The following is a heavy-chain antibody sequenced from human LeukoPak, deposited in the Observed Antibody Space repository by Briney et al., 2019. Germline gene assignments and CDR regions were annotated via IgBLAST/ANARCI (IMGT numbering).Heavy chain of an antibody. CDR1: GFTFTSYA. V-gene: IGHV3-21*01. D-gene: IGHD3-9*01. CDR3: ARKENILTGYYDH. Sequence: GGSLRLSCGASGFTFTSYAMNWVRQAPGKGLEWVSSISSDSNYIYYADSVKGRFTISRDNAWNSLYLQMNSLRAEDTAVYYCARKENILTGYYDHWGQGTLVTVSS. J-gene: IGHJ5*02. CDR2: ISSDSNYI.